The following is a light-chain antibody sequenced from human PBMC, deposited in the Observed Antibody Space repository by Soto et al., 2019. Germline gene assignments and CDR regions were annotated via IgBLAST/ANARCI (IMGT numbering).Light chain of an antibody. CDR2: GAS. J-gene: IGKJ4*01. CDR3: QQYGSSPPVT. Sequence: EIVLTQSPGTLSLSPLERATLSCRASQSVSSSYLAWYQQKPGQAPRLLIYGASSRATGIPDRFSGSGSGTDFTLTISRLEPEDFAVYYCQQYGSSPPVTFGGGTKVDIK. V-gene: IGKV3-20*01. CDR1: QSVSSSY.